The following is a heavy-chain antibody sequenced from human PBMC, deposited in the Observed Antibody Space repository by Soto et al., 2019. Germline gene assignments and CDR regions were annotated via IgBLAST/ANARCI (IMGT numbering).Heavy chain of an antibody. CDR2: ISYDDSNE. J-gene: IGHJ6*02. CDR3: ARDRSGSVSYYNGAAVDV. V-gene: IGHV3-30-3*01. Sequence: VQLVESGGGVVQPGRSLRLSCAASGFTFRSYAMHWVRQAPGKGLEWVTVISYDDSNEYYADSVKGRFIISRDNSKNTLYLQMNSLRAEDTAMYYCARDRSGSVSYYNGAAVDVWGQGTTVTVSS. CDR1: GFTFRSYA. D-gene: IGHD3-10*01.